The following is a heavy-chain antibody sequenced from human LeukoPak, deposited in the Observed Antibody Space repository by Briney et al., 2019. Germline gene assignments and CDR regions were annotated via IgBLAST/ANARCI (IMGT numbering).Heavy chain of an antibody. CDR1: GGSFSGYY. D-gene: IGHD6-19*01. CDR3: ARPRYSSGWAFDY. Sequence: SETLSLTCAVYGGSFSGYYWSWIRQPPGKGLEWIGEINHSGSTNYNPPLKSRVTISVDTSKNQFSLKLSSVTAADTAVYYCARPRYSSGWAFDYWGQGTLVTVSS. V-gene: IGHV4-34*01. J-gene: IGHJ4*02. CDR2: INHSGST.